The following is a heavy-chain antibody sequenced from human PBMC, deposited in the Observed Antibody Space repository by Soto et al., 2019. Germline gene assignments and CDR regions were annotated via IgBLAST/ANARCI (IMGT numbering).Heavy chain of an antibody. D-gene: IGHD3-10*01. CDR2: IYYSGST. V-gene: IGHV4-39*01. Sequence: QLQLQESGPGLVKPSETLSLTCTVSGGSISSSSYYWGWIRQPPGKGLEWIGSIYYSGSTYYNPSLKSRVTISVDTSKNQFSLKLSSVTAADTAVYYCARHFMVRGHAHWFDPWGQGTLVTVSS. CDR1: GGSISSSSYY. J-gene: IGHJ5*02. CDR3: ARHFMVRGHAHWFDP.